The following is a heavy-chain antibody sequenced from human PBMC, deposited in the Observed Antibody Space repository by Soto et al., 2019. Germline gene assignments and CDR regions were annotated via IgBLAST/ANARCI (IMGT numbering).Heavy chain of an antibody. V-gene: IGHV3-43*01. J-gene: IGHJ4*02. CDR2: ISRDGDSA. Sequence: GGSLRLSCAASGFTFDDYTMHWVRQTPGKGLEWVSLISRDGDSAYYADSVRGRFTISRDNSKNSLFLQMNNVRAEDAALYFCAKGTRGNSPELDFWGQGTLVTVSS. CDR3: AKGTRGNSPELDF. D-gene: IGHD1-1*01. CDR1: GFTFDDYT.